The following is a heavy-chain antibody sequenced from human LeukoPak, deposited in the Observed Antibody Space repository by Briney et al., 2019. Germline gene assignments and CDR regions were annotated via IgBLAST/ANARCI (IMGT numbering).Heavy chain of an antibody. CDR3: AKEVAAAGSRFDY. CDR2: ISGSGGST. CDR1: GFTFSSYA. J-gene: IGHJ4*02. Sequence: GGSLRLSCAASGFTFSSYAMSWVRQAPGKGLEWVSAISGSGGSTYYADSVKGRFTISRDNSKTTLYLQMTSLRAEDTAVYYCAKEVAAAGSRFDYWGQGTLVTVSS. V-gene: IGHV3-23*01. D-gene: IGHD6-13*01.